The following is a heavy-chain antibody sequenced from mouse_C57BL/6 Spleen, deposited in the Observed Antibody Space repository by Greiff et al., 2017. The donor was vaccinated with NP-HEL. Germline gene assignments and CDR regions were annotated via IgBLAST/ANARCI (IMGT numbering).Heavy chain of an antibody. Sequence: QVQLQQPGAELVKPGASVKMSCKASGYTFTSYWITWVKQRPGQGLEWIGDIYPGSGSTNYNEKFKSKATLTVDTSSSTAYMQLSSLPSEDSAVYYCARAPLYGSRAWFAYWGHGTLVTVSA. V-gene: IGHV1-55*01. CDR2: IYPGSGST. D-gene: IGHD1-1*01. CDR3: ARAPLYGSRAWFAY. CDR1: GYTFTSYW. J-gene: IGHJ3*01.